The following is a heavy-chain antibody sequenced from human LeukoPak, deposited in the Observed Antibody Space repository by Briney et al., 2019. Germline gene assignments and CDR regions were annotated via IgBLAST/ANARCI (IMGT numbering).Heavy chain of an antibody. Sequence: PGGSLRLSCAASGFTFSSYAMSWVRQAPGKGLEWVSAISGSGGSTYYADSVKGRFTISRDNAKNTLYLQMNSLRAEDTAVYYCASSTYSGSHWDAFDIWGQGTMVTVSS. V-gene: IGHV3-23*01. D-gene: IGHD1-26*01. J-gene: IGHJ3*02. CDR2: ISGSGGST. CDR1: GFTFSSYA. CDR3: ASSTYSGSHWDAFDI.